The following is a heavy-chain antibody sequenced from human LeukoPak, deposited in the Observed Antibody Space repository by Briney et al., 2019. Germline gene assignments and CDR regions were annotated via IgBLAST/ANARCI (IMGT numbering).Heavy chain of an antibody. V-gene: IGHV4-4*07. Sequence: SETLSLTCTVSGGPISSYYWSWIRQPAGKGLEWIGRIYTSGSTNYNPSLKSRVTMSVDTSKNQFSLKLSSVTAADTAVYYCARGGYYYDSSGYPFDYWGQGTLVTVSS. CDR1: GGPISSYY. CDR3: ARGGYYYDSSGYPFDY. J-gene: IGHJ4*02. D-gene: IGHD3-22*01. CDR2: IYTSGST.